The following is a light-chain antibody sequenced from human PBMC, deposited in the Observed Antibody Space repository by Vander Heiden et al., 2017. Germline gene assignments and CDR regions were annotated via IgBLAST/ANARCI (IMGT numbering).Light chain of an antibody. CDR1: RGSIASTV. J-gene: IGLJ3*02. CDR2: EDN. CDR3: QCDVTLTGV. Sequence: FMLTKPHSVSGSPWATVTISYPRRRGSIASTVVQWYQQRPGHSPTTVIYEDNQRPSGVPDRFSGSIHISSNSASLTITGLKTGDEADYYCQCDVTLTGVFGGGTKLTV. V-gene: IGLV6-57*01.